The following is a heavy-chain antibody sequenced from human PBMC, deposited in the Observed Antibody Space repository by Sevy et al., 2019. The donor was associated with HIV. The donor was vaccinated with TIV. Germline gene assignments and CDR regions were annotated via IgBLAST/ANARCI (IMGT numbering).Heavy chain of an antibody. CDR1: GLTFRSHA. V-gene: IGHV3-30-3*01. Sequence: LRLSCAASGLTFRSHAMHWVRQAPGKGLEWVTVISYDGAVRYYGESVKGRFTVSRDNSKNTLYLQMNSLRPDDTAVYYCAREAGYSTKNDAFAFWGQGTMVTVSS. J-gene: IGHJ3*01. CDR3: AREAGYSTKNDAFAF. CDR2: ISYDGAVR. D-gene: IGHD2-8*01.